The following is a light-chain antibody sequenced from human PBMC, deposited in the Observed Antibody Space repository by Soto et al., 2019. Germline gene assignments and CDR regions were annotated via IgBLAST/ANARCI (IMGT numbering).Light chain of an antibody. J-gene: IGKJ4*01. CDR1: QSVSSSY. Sequence: EIVLTQSPGPLSLSPGERATLSCMASQSVSSSYLAWYQQKPGQAPRLLIYGASSRATGIPARFSGSGSGTDFTLTISSLEPEDVAVYYCQQRSSCPLTLGGGTKVDIK. CDR2: GAS. CDR3: QQRSSCPLT. V-gene: IGKV3-20*01.